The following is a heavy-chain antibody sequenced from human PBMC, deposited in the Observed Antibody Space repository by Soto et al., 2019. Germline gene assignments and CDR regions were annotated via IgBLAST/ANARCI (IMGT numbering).Heavy chain of an antibody. CDR2: ISYDGSNK. CDR1: GFTFSSYA. D-gene: IGHD6-6*01. Sequence: QVQLVESGGGVVQPGRSLRLSCAASGFTFSSYAMHWVRQAPGKGLEWVAVISYDGSNKYYADSVKGRFTISRDNSKNTLYLQMNSVRAEDTAVYYCAREPVYSISAGFYYYYGMDVWGQGTTVTVSS. J-gene: IGHJ6*02. V-gene: IGHV3-30-3*01. CDR3: AREPVYSISAGFYYYYGMDV.